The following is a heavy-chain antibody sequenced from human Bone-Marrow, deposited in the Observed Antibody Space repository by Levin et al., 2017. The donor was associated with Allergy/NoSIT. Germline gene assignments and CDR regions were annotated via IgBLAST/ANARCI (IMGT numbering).Heavy chain of an antibody. J-gene: IGHJ4*02. CDR2: INNTGGTT. CDR3: AKDGYGFWSDYFKY. D-gene: IGHD3-3*01. Sequence: PGGSLRLSCVVSGSNFSNYAMSWVRQAPGKGLEWVSAINNTGGTTYYAASVRGRFTISRDNSNNTVFLQLKSLRVDDTAVYYCAKDGYGFWSDYFKYWGQGTLVTVSS. CDR1: GSNFSNYA. V-gene: IGHV3-23*01.